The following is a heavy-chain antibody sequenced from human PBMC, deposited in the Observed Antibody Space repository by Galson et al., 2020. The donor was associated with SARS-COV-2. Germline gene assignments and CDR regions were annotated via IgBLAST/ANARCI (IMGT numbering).Heavy chain of an antibody. Sequence: GGSLRLSCAASGFTFSSYSMNWVRQAPGKGLEWVSSISSSSSYIYYADSVKGRFTISRDNAKNSLYLQMNSLRAEDTAVYYCASLLPPYYYDSSGTFDIWGQGTMVTVSS. CDR1: GFTFSSYS. CDR3: ASLLPPYYYDSSGTFDI. J-gene: IGHJ3*02. CDR2: ISSSSSYI. D-gene: IGHD3-22*01. V-gene: IGHV3-21*01.